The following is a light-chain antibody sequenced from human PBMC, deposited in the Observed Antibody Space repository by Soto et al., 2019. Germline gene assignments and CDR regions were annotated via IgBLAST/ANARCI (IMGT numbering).Light chain of an antibody. CDR2: AAS. CDR1: QGISSY. CDR3: QQLKSYPQT. V-gene: IGKV1-9*01. Sequence: DIQLTQSPSFLSASVGDRVTITCRASQGISSYLAWYQQKPGKAPKLLMYAASNLQSGVPSRFSGSGSGTEFTLTISSLQPEDFATYYCQQLKSYPQTFGQGTKVEIQ. J-gene: IGKJ1*01.